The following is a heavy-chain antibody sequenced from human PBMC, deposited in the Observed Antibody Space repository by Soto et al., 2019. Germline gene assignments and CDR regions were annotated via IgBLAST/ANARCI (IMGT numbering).Heavy chain of an antibody. CDR3: AGASEGGEACEI. J-gene: IGHJ3*02. V-gene: IGHV4-31*03. Sequence: QVQLQESGPGLVKPSQTLSLTCTVSGGSISSGGYYWSWIRQHPGKGLEWIGYIYYSGSTYYNPSLKSRGTIPVDTSKNQCSPKLSSVTAADTAVYSWAGASEGGEACEIWGQGTMVTVSS. D-gene: IGHD3-16*01. CDR1: GGSISSGGYY. CDR2: IYYSGST.